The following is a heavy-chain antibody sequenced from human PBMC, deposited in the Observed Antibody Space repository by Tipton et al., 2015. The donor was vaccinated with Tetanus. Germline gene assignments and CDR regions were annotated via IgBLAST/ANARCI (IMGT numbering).Heavy chain of an antibody. J-gene: IGHJ3*02. CDR1: GLTVSSNY. V-gene: IGHV3-23*01. Sequence: SLRLSCAASGLTVSSNYMSWVRQAPGKGLEWVSTISGSGGSTYDAASVKGRFTISRDKSKNTVDLQMNSLRAEDTAVYYCAKARVTTVTTTDAFDIWGQGTMVTVSS. D-gene: IGHD4-17*01. CDR3: AKARVTTVTTTDAFDI. CDR2: ISGSGGST.